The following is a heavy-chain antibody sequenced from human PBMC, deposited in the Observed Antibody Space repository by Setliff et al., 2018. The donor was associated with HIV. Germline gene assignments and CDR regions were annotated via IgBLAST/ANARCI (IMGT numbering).Heavy chain of an antibody. CDR2: IYSSGST. V-gene: IGHV4-4*09. D-gene: IGHD3-10*01. CDR1: CGSISGHY. CDR3: ARHSGVASPNWFDP. Sequence: SETLSLTCTVSCGSISGHYWSWIRQPPGRGLEWIGYIYSSGSTNFNPPLQSRVTISVDTSKNQFSLKLSSVTAADTAVYYCARHSGVASPNWFDPWGQGTLVTVSS. J-gene: IGHJ5*02.